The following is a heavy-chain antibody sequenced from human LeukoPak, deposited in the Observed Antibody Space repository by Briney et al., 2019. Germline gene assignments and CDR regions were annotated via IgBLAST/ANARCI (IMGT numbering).Heavy chain of an antibody. V-gene: IGHV1-8*03. D-gene: IGHD3-10*01. Sequence: GASVKVSCKTSGYTFTNYDIHWVRQAAGQGLEWMGWMNPNTGNTGYAQKFQGRVTLTRDTSITTAYMDLSSLTSDDTAVYYCARGLGVRGGENDYWGQGTLVTVSS. CDR1: GYTFTNYD. CDR2: MNPNTGNT. CDR3: ARGLGVRGGENDY. J-gene: IGHJ4*02.